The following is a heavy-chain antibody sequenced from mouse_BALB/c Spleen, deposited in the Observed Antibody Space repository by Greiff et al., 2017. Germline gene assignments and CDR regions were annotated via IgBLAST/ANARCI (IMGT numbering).Heavy chain of an antibody. D-gene: IGHD2-4*01. CDR2: ISSGGSYT. Sequence: EVNVVESGGGLVKPGGSLKLSCAASGFTFSSYAMSWVRQSPEKRLEWVAEISSGGSYTYYPDTVTGRFTISRDNAKNTLYLEMSSLRSEDTAMYYCARDDYDVWYFDVWGAGTTVTVSS. J-gene: IGHJ1*01. CDR3: ARDDYDVWYFDV. CDR1: GFTFSSYA. V-gene: IGHV5-9-4*01.